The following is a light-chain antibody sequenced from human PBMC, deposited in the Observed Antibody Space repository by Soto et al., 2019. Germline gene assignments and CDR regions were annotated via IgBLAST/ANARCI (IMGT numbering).Light chain of an antibody. CDR3: QQRSNWPST. CDR1: QSVSGY. J-gene: IGKJ4*01. CDR2: DAS. V-gene: IGKV3-11*01. Sequence: EIELTQSPATLSSSVGHRATLSCRASQSVSGYLAWYQQKPGQAPKLLIYDASNRATGIPARFSGSGSGTEFTLTITSLQPEDFAVYYCQQRSNWPSTFGGGTKVEI.